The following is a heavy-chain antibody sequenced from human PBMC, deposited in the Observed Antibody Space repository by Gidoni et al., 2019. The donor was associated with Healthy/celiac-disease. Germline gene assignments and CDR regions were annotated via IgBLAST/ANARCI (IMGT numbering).Heavy chain of an antibody. CDR3: ARSRDDFYDYVWGSYRLDAFDI. Sequence: QVQLQQWGAGLLKPSETLSLTCAVYGGSFSGYYWSWIRQPPRKGLEWIGEINHSGSTNYNPSLKSRVTISVDTSKNQFSLKLSSVTAADTAVYYCARSRDDFYDYVWGSYRLDAFDIWGQGTMVTVSS. CDR1: GGSFSGYY. D-gene: IGHD3-16*02. CDR2: INHSGST. J-gene: IGHJ3*02. V-gene: IGHV4-34*01.